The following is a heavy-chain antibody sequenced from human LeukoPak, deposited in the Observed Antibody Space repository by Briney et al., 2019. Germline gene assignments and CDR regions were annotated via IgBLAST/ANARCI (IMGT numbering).Heavy chain of an antibody. CDR3: AREGSGISLGFDY. D-gene: IGHD5-24*01. CDR2: IRYDGSNK. V-gene: IGHV3-30*02. CDR1: GFTFSSYE. Sequence: PGGSLRLSCAASGFTFSSYEMNWVRQAPGKGLEWVAFIRYDGSNKYYADSVKGRFTISRDNSKNTLYLQMNSLRAEDTAVYYCAREGSGISLGFDYWGQGTLVTVSS. J-gene: IGHJ4*02.